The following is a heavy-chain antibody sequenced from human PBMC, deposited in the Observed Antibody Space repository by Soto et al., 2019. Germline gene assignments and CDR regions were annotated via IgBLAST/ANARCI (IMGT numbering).Heavy chain of an antibody. CDR3: AREFLLI. CDR1: GFTFSSYA. Sequence: QVQLVESGGGVVQPGRSLRLSCAASGFTFSSYAMHWVRQAPGKGLEWVAVISYDGSNKYYADSVKGRFTISRDNSKNSLYLQMNSRRAEDTAVYYCAREFLLIGGQGTLVTVSS. CDR2: ISYDGSNK. V-gene: IGHV3-30-3*01. D-gene: IGHD2-21*01. J-gene: IGHJ4*02.